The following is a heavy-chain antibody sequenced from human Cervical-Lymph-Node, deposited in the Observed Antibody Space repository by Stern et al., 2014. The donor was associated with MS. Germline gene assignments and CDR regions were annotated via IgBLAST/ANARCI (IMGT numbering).Heavy chain of an antibody. CDR1: GYTFTHYA. Sequence: QLVQSGSELKKPGASVKVSCRASGYTFTHYAMNWLRQAPGQGLEWMGWINSDTGNPTYAQGFTGRFVFSLDTSVSTAYLQISSLKSDDTAVYYCARDTYYDSRGPTHYWGQGTQVAVSS. J-gene: IGHJ4*02. CDR3: ARDTYYDSRGPTHY. V-gene: IGHV7-4-1*02. D-gene: IGHD3-22*01. CDR2: INSDTGNP.